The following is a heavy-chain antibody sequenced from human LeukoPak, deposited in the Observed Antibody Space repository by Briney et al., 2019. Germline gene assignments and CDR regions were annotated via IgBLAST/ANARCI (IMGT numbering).Heavy chain of an antibody. CDR1: GFTFSSYA. V-gene: IGHV3-74*01. CDR2: LNSDGTIT. CDR3: VRDGLLWFGGST. D-gene: IGHD3-10*01. Sequence: GGSLRLSCAASGFTFSSYAMSWVRQAPGKGPVWVSCLNSDGTITNYGDSVKGRFTISRDNANNTLYLQMHSLGAEDTAVYYCVRDGLLWFGGSTWGQGTMVTVSS. J-gene: IGHJ3*01.